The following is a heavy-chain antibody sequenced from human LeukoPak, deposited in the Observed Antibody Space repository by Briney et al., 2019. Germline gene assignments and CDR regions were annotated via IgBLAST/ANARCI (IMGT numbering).Heavy chain of an antibody. Sequence: PGGSLRLSCAASGFTFSSYWMHWVRQAPGKGLLCVSRIKGDGSSASYADSVKGRFTISKDRAKNTLYLQMNSLRAEDTAVYYCARGSYYYDSSGYSPGAYWGQGTLVTVSS. CDR3: ARGSYYYDSSGYSPGAY. CDR2: IKGDGSSA. D-gene: IGHD3-22*01. J-gene: IGHJ4*02. V-gene: IGHV3-74*01. CDR1: GFTFSSYW.